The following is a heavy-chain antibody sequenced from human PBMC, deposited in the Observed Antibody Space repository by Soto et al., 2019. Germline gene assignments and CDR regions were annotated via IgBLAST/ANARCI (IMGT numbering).Heavy chain of an antibody. CDR2: IYYSGST. CDR1: GGSISSYY. J-gene: IGHJ3*02. D-gene: IGHD4-17*01. Sequence: PSETLSLTCTVSGGSISSYYWSWIRQPPGKGLEWIGYIYYSGSTNYNPSLKSRVTISVDTSKNQFSLKLSSVTAADTAVYYCAIGVGTTVTPGAFDIWGQGTMVTVSS. CDR3: AIGVGTTVTPGAFDI. V-gene: IGHV4-59*01.